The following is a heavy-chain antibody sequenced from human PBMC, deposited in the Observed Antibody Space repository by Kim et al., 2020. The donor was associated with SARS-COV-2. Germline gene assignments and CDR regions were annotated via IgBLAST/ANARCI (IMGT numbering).Heavy chain of an antibody. CDR3: AKKGYGDDYWYFDL. CDR2: ISWNSGSI. V-gene: IGHV3-9*01. D-gene: IGHD4-17*01. Sequence: GGSLRLSCAASGFTFDDYAMHWVRQAPGKGLEWVSGISWNSGSIGYADSVKGRFTISRDNAKNSLYLQMNSLRAEDTALYYCAKKGYGDDYWYFDLWGRGTLVTVSS. J-gene: IGHJ2*01. CDR1: GFTFDDYA.